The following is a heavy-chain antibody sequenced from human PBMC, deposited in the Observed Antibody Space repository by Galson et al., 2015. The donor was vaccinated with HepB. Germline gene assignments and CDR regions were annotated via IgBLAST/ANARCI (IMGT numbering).Heavy chain of an antibody. J-gene: IGHJ6*02. D-gene: IGHD6-19*01. Sequence: SLRLSCAASGFTFSSYSMNWVRQAPGKGLEWVPSISSSSSYIYYADSVKGRFTISRDNAKNSLYLQMNSLRAEDTAVYYCARDTSGSSGWLPYYYYGMDVWGQGTTVTVSS. CDR3: ARDTSGSSGWLPYYYYGMDV. CDR2: ISSSSSYI. V-gene: IGHV3-21*01. CDR1: GFTFSSYS.